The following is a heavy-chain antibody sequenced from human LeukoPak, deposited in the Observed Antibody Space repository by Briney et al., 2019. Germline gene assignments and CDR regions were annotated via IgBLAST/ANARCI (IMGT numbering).Heavy chain of an antibody. CDR1: GGTFSSYA. J-gene: IGHJ4*02. CDR3: AREGSYYDSSGSYDY. CDR2: IIPIFGIA. V-gene: IGHV1-69*04. D-gene: IGHD3-22*01. Sequence: ASVKVSCKASGGTFSSYAISWVRQAPGQGLEWMGRIIPIFGIANYAQKFQGRVTTTADKSTSTAYMELSSLRSEDTAVYYCAREGSYYDSSGSYDYWGQGTLVTVSS.